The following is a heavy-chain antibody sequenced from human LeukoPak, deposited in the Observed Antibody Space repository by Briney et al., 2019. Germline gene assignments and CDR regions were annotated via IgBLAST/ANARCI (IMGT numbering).Heavy chain of an antibody. CDR1: GFTFSNYG. Sequence: GGSLRLSCAASGFTFSNYGMHWVRQAPGKGLEWVAFIRYDGGSKYYADSVKGRFTISRDNSQNTLYLQMNSLRAEDTAVYYCAGPNYYDSSGYFAARGMDVWGQGTTVTVSS. CDR2: IRYDGGSK. V-gene: IGHV3-30*02. J-gene: IGHJ6*02. CDR3: AGPNYYDSSGYFAARGMDV. D-gene: IGHD3-22*01.